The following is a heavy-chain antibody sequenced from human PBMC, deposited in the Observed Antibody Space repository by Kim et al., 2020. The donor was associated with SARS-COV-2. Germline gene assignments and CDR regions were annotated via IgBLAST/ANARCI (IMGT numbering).Heavy chain of an antibody. D-gene: IGHD6-13*01. V-gene: IGHV1-18*01. J-gene: IGHJ5*02. CDR1: GYTFTSYG. CDR3: VRDWVGKAAAGTNWFDP. Sequence: ASVKVSCKASGYTFTSYGISWVRQAPGQGLEWMGWISAYNGNTNYAPKLQGRVTMTTDTSTSTAYMELRSLRSDDTAVYYCVRDWVGKAAAGTNWFDPWGQGTLVTVSS. CDR2: ISAYNGNT.